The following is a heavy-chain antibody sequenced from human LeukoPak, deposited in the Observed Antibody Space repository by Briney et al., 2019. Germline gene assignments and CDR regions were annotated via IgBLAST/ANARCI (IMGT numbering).Heavy chain of an antibody. V-gene: IGHV4-39*01. CDR1: GASIGSSSYF. CDR3: ARPVVVPAARRGAFDI. J-gene: IGHJ3*02. CDR2: IYYTGNT. D-gene: IGHD2-2*01. Sequence: SETLSLTCTVSGASIGSSSYFWGWIRQPPGKGLEWIGTIYYTGNTYYNPSLKSRVTISVDTSKNQFSLRLSSVTAADTAVYYCARPVVVPAARRGAFDIWGQGTMVTVSS.